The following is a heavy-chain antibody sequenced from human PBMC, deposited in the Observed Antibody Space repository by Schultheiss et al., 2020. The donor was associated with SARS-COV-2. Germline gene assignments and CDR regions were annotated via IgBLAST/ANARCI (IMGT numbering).Heavy chain of an antibody. J-gene: IGHJ3*02. CDR2: IYYSGST. CDR3: ARARGGSSGPHIYNNAFDI. V-gene: IGHV4-31*03. Sequence: SETLSLTCTVSGGSISSGGYYWSWIRQHPGKGLEWIGYIYYSGSTYYNPSLKSRVTISVDTSKNQFSLKLSSVTAADTAVYYCARARGGSSGPHIYNNAFDIWGQGTLVTVSS. CDR1: GGSISSGGYY. D-gene: IGHD5-24*01.